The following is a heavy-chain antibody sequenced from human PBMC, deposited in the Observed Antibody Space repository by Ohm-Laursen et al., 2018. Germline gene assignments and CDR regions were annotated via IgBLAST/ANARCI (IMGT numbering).Heavy chain of an antibody. J-gene: IGHJ3*01. CDR1: GGSMRSNF. V-gene: IGHV4-59*01. CDR3: AKYRTDGYNYDAFAV. Sequence: SETLSLTCPVSGGSMRSNFWSWMRQPPGKELEWIGHIYYSGSTTYNPSLKSRVTISVDTSKSQFSLRLSSVTAADTAVYYCAKYRTDGYNYDAFAVWGQGTMVTVSS. CDR2: IYYSGST. D-gene: IGHD5-24*01.